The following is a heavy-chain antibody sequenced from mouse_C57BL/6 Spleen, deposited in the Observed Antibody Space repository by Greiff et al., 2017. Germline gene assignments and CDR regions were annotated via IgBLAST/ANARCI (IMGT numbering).Heavy chain of an antibody. Sequence: QVQLKESGAELARPGASVKLSCKASGYTFTSYGISWVKQRTGQGLEWIGEIYPRSGNTYYNEKFKGKATLTADKSSSTAYMELRSLTSEDSAVYFCARFYGYDGGFDYWGQGTTLTVSS. V-gene: IGHV1-81*01. J-gene: IGHJ2*01. CDR2: IYPRSGNT. CDR3: ARFYGYDGGFDY. D-gene: IGHD2-2*01. CDR1: GYTFTSYG.